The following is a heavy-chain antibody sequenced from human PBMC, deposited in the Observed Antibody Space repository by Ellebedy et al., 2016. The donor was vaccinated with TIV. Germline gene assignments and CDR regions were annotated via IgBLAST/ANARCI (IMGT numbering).Heavy chain of an antibody. J-gene: IGHJ3*01. CDR2: INGSGDEA. CDR1: GFDFRDSA. Sequence: GESLKISXSTSGFDFRDSAFSWVRHVAGKGLEWVSTINGSGDEAHYADSVKGRFTISRDNSKNMLHLQMNSLRVEDTAVYYCAKVLWFGELFRYDAFDVWGHGTMVTVSS. V-gene: IGHV3-23*01. D-gene: IGHD3-10*01. CDR3: AKVLWFGELFRYDAFDV.